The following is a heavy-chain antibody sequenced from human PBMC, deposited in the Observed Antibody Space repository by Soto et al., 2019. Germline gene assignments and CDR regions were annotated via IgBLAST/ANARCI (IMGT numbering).Heavy chain of an antibody. Sequence: AGGSLRLSCAASGFTFDDYAMHWVRQAPGKGLEWVSGISWNSGSIGYADSVKGRFTISRDNAKNSLYLQMNSLRAEDTALYYCAKGICSSTSCYRGDLDYWGQGTLVTVSS. CDR2: ISWNSGSI. CDR3: AKGICSSTSCYRGDLDY. J-gene: IGHJ4*02. V-gene: IGHV3-9*01. CDR1: GFTFDDYA. D-gene: IGHD2-2*02.